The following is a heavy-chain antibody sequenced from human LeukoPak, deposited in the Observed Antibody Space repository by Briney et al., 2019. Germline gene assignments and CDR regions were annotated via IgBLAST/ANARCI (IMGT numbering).Heavy chain of an antibody. CDR2: IYSGGST. V-gene: IGHV3-53*01. CDR1: GLTFTNYA. Sequence: GGSLRLSCTASGLTFTNYAMSWVRQAPGKGLEWVSVIYSGGSTYYADSVKGRFTISRDNSKNTLYLQMNSLRAEDTAVYYCARGTQYYFDYWGQGTLVTVSS. CDR3: ARGTQYYFDY. D-gene: IGHD1-14*01. J-gene: IGHJ4*02.